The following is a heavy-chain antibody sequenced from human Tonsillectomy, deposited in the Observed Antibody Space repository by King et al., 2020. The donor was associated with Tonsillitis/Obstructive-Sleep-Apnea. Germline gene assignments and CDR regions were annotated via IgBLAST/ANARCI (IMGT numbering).Heavy chain of an antibody. CDR2: RRYDGSNK. J-gene: IGHJ4*02. D-gene: IGHD5-12*01. Sequence: VQLVESGGGVVQPGRSLRLSCAASGFTLSSYGMHWVRQAPGKGLEWVAVRRYDGSNKYYADSVKGRFTISRDNSKNTLYLQMNILRAEDTAVYYCARDYEGDYFDYWGQGTLVTVSS. CDR3: ARDYEGDYFDY. CDR1: GFTLSSYG. V-gene: IGHV3-33*01.